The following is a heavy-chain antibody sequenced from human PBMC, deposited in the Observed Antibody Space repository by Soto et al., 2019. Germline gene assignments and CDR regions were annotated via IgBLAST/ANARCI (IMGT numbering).Heavy chain of an antibody. D-gene: IGHD2-21*02. J-gene: IGHJ4*02. V-gene: IGHV3-74*01. Sequence: VQPVASGGGLVQPGGSLRLSCAASGFTFSSYWMHWVRQGPGKGLVWVSRANSDESTTSYADSVKGRFTISRDNAKNTLYLQMSSLRVEDTALYYCVCFECGRTAVVTAMEANGYWGQGTLVTVSS. CDR1: GFTFSSYW. CDR2: ANSDESTT. CDR3: VCFECGRTAVVTAMEANGY.